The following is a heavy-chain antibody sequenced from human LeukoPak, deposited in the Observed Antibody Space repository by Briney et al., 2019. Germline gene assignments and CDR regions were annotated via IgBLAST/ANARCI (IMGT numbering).Heavy chain of an antibody. CDR3: ASYYYDSSGYYTRPAAGAFDI. CDR2: IYYSGST. J-gene: IGHJ3*02. V-gene: IGHV4-59*08. Sequence: PSETLSLTCTVSGGSISSYYWSWIRQPPGKGLEWIGYIYYSGSTNYNPSLKSRVTISVDTSKSQFSLKLSSVTAADTAVYYCASYYYDSSGYYTRPAAGAFDIWGQGTMVTVSS. D-gene: IGHD3-22*01. CDR1: GGSISSYY.